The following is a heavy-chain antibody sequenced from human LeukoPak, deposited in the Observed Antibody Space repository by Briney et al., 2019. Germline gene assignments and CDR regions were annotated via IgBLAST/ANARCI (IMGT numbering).Heavy chain of an antibody. CDR2: IYYSGST. Sequence: SQTLSLTCTVSGGSISSGDYYWGWIRQPPGKGLEWIGYIYYSGSTYYNPSLKSRFTISVNTSKNQFSLKLSSVTAADTAVYYCARVSSRYGDYCLDYWGQGTLVTVSS. CDR1: GGSISSGDYY. J-gene: IGHJ4*02. D-gene: IGHD4-17*01. V-gene: IGHV4-30-4*01. CDR3: ARVSSRYGDYCLDY.